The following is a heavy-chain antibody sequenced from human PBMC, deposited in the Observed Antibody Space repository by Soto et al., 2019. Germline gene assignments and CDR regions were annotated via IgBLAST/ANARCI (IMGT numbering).Heavy chain of an antibody. CDR3: AREGASSTASRLGYGMLAP. CDR1: GGSISSYY. J-gene: IGHJ5*02. Sequence: VTMSLTCTVSGGSISSYYWSWIRQPPGKGLEWIGYIYYSGSTNYNPSLKSRVTISVDTSKNQFSLKLSSVTAADTAVYYCAREGASSTASRLGYGMLAPWGQGTLVTVSS. D-gene: IGHD2-2*01. CDR2: IYYSGST. V-gene: IGHV4-59*12.